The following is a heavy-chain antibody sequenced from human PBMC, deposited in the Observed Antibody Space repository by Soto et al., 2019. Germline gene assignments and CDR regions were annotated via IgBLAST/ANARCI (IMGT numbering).Heavy chain of an antibody. J-gene: IGHJ6*02. CDR1: GGTFSSYA. Sequence: QVQLVQSGAEVKKPGSSVKVSCKASGGTFSSYAISWVRQAPGQGLEWMGGIIPIFGTANYAQKFQGRVTITEDESTSTGYVELSSLRAEDTAVYYCAGVALAYCGGDCFNYYDYGMDVWGQGTTVTVSS. D-gene: IGHD2-21*02. CDR3: AGVALAYCGGDCFNYYDYGMDV. CDR2: IIPIFGTA. V-gene: IGHV1-69*01.